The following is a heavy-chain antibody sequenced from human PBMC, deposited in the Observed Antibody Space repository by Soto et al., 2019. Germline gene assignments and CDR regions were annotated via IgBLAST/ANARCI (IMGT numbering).Heavy chain of an antibody. CDR1: GDSVSSNSAA. CDR2: TYYRSKWYN. J-gene: IGHJ3*02. CDR3: ARSSSWYHDAYDI. D-gene: IGHD6-13*01. Sequence: PSQTLSLTCAISGDSVSSNSAALNWIRQSPSRGLEWLGRTYYRSKWYNDYAVSVKSRITIHPDPSKNQLPLQLNSVTPEETALYYCARSSSWYHDAYDIWGQGTMVTVS. V-gene: IGHV6-1*01.